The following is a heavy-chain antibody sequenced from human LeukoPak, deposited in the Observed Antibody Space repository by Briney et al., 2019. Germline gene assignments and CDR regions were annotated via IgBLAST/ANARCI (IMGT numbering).Heavy chain of an antibody. CDR2: INTNTGNP. V-gene: IGHV7-4-1*02. J-gene: IGHJ4*02. D-gene: IGHD3-10*01. Sequence: ASVKVSCKASGGTYSSYAISWVRQAPGQGLEWMGWINTNTGNPTYAQGFTGRFVFSLDTSVSTAYLQISSLKAEDTAVYYCARVMGGWGSYSFDYWGQGTLVTVSS. CDR3: ARVMGGWGSYSFDY. CDR1: GGTYSSYA.